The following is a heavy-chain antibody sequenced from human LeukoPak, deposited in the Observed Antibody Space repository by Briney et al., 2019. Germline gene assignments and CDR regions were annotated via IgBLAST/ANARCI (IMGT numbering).Heavy chain of an antibody. D-gene: IGHD6-13*01. V-gene: IGHV3-48*04. CDR3: ASSNRSWYSY. Sequence: GGSLRLSCAASGFTFSGYAMHWVRQAPGKGLEWVAYISSGSSTIFYSDSVKGRFTTSRDNAKNSLYLQMNSLRAEDTAVYYCASSNRSWYSYWGQGSLVTVSS. J-gene: IGHJ4*02. CDR2: ISSGSSTI. CDR1: GFTFSGYA.